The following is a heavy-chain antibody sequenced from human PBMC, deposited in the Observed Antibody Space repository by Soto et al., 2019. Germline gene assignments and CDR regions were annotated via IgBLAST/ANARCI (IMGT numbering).Heavy chain of an antibody. D-gene: IGHD3-22*01. Sequence: QVQLQESGPGLLKPSETLSLTCTLSGDSVSSGASHWTWIRQSPGKGLEWIGYIHHNATADCNPPLKSRVSISVDTAKSQCSLKLTSATTADTAVYYCARLDRSTSKIGVWGQGTTVTVSS. V-gene: IGHV4-61*08. CDR3: ARLDRSTSKIGV. J-gene: IGHJ6*02. CDR2: IHHNATA. CDR1: GDSVSSGASH.